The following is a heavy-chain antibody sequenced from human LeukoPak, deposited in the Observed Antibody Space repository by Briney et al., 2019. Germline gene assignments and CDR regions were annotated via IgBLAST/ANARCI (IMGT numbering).Heavy chain of an antibody. V-gene: IGHV3-15*01. J-gene: IGHJ3*02. D-gene: IGHD1-7*01. CDR1: GFTFSNTW. Sequence: GGSLRLSCAASGFTFSNTWMNWVRQAPGKGLEWVGRIKRIVDGGTTDYAAPVKGRFTVSRDDSINTLYLQMNSLRAEDTAVYYCAKDLGTWPPEAFDIWGQGTMVTVSS. CDR3: AKDLGTWPPEAFDI. CDR2: IKRIVDGGTT.